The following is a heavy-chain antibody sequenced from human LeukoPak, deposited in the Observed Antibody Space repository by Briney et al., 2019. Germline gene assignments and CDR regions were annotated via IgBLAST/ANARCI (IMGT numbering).Heavy chain of an antibody. J-gene: IGHJ4*02. CDR1: GFIFNNYA. CDR3: AREDVSYYDS. D-gene: IGHD3-16*01. CDR2: ISWYSGSI. Sequence: QAGGSLRLSCAGSGFIFNNYAMHWVRQPPGKGLEWVSGISWYSGSIDYADSVKGRFTISRDNAKNSLYLQMNSLRAEDTALYYCAREDVSYYDSWGQGTLVTVSS. V-gene: IGHV3-9*01.